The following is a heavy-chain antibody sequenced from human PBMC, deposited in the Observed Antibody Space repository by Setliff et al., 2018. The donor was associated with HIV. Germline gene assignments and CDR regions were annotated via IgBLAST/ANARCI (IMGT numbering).Heavy chain of an antibody. D-gene: IGHD4-4*01. CDR3: ARDLTSNSNCFEP. J-gene: IGHJ5*02. CDR1: GGSLISGGYY. V-gene: IGHV4-31*03. CDR2: VYYTGKT. Sequence: PSETLSLTCSVSGGSLISGGYYWSWIRQHPGKGLEWIGYVYYTGKTYYNPSLESRISMSVDTSKNQFSLKLTPVTAADTAIYYCARDLTSNSNCFEPWGQGTQVTVSS.